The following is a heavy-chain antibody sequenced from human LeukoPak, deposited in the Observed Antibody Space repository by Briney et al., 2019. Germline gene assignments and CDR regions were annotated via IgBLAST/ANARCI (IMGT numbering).Heavy chain of an antibody. CDR2: IGSDNKP. Sequence: GGSLRLSCEASGFTFSAYAMTWVRQAPGKGLEWVSSIGSDNKPHYSESVKGRFAISRDNSKNTVNLQMNSLRGEDTAVYYCVKVGGSGYYPDIWGQGTTVTVSS. CDR1: GFTFSAYA. CDR3: VKVGGSGYYPDI. D-gene: IGHD3-22*01. V-gene: IGHV3-23*05. J-gene: IGHJ6*02.